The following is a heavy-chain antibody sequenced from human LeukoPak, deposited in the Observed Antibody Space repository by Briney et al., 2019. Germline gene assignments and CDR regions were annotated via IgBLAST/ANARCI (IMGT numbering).Heavy chain of an antibody. CDR1: GFAFSDAW. V-gene: IGHV3-15*01. CDR2: IKSSADGGAT. Sequence: GGSLRLSCAASGFAFSDAWLSWVRQAPGKGLEWVGRIKSSADGGATDYAAPVKGRFTVSRDDSKDTLYLQMNSLKTEDTAVYYCSLRYCSGTSCPGYWGQGTLVTVSS. J-gene: IGHJ4*02. D-gene: IGHD2-8*02. CDR3: SLRYCSGTSCPGY.